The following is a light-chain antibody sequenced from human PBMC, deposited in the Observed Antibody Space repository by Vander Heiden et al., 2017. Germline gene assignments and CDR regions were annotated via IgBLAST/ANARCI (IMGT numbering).Light chain of an antibody. Sequence: SSELTQDPAVSVALGQTVRITCQGDSLRSYYASWYQQKPGQAPVLVIYGKNNRPAGIPDRFSGPSSGTTASLTITGAQAEDEADYYCNSRDSSGNHQVFGTGTKVTVL. CDR1: SLRSYY. CDR3: NSRDSSGNHQV. V-gene: IGLV3-19*01. J-gene: IGLJ1*01. CDR2: GKN.